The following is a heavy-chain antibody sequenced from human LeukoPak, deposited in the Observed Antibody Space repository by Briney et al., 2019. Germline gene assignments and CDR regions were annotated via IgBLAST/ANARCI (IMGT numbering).Heavy chain of an antibody. Sequence: NPGGSLRLSCAASGFTFSSYSMNWVRQAPGKGLEWVSSISTGSSYIYYVDSLKGRFTISRDNAKNSLYLQMNSLRAEDTAVYYCASMTTTARGGGGAFDIWGQGTMVTVSS. CDR2: ISTGSSYI. D-gene: IGHD4-17*01. V-gene: IGHV3-21*01. J-gene: IGHJ3*02. CDR1: GFTFSSYS. CDR3: ASMTTTARGGGGAFDI.